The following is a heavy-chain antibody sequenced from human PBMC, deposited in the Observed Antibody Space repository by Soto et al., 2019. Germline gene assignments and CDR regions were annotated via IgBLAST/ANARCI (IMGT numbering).Heavy chain of an antibody. V-gene: IGHV3-23*01. CDR2: ITGGGGNT. Sequence: EVQLLESGGGLVQPGGSLRLSCAASGFTFSNYAMSWVRQAPGKGLEWVSVITGGGGNTYYADSVKGRFTISRDNSKNTLWLQMNSLRAEDTAIYYCANRDSSMVTRYYYGMDVWGQGTTVTVSS. CDR3: ANRDSSMVTRYYYGMDV. D-gene: IGHD5-18*01. CDR1: GFTFSNYA. J-gene: IGHJ6*02.